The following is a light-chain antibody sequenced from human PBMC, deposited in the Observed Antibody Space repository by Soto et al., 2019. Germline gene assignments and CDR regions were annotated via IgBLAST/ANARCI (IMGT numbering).Light chain of an antibody. CDR1: SGHSNYA. Sequence: QLVLTQSPSASASLGASVKLTCTLSSGHSNYAIAWHQQQPEKGPRYLMKLNSDGSHSKGDGIPDRFSGSSSGAERHLTISSLQSEDEADYYCQTWGTGIRVFGGGTKVTVL. V-gene: IGLV4-69*01. J-gene: IGLJ3*02. CDR3: QTWGTGIRV. CDR2: LNSDGSH.